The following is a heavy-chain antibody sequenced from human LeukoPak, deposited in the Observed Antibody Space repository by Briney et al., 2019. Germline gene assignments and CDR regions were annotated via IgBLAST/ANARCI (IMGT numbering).Heavy chain of an antibody. Sequence: PSETLSLTCTVSGGSISSGSYYWSWIRQPAGKGLEWIGRIYTSGSTNYNPSLKSRVTISVDTSKNQFSLKLSSVTAADTAVYYCARDRSSSNNPWFDPWGQGTLVTVSS. CDR1: GGSISSGSYY. CDR3: ARDRSSSNNPWFDP. D-gene: IGHD6-6*01. J-gene: IGHJ5*02. CDR2: IYTSGST. V-gene: IGHV4-61*02.